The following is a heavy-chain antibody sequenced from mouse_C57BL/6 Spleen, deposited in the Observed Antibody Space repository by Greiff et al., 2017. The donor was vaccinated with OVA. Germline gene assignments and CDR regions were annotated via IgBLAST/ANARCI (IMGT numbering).Heavy chain of an antibody. J-gene: IGHJ1*03. CDR2: INPNNGGT. V-gene: IGHV1-18*01. CDR3: ARRPRYFDV. CDR1: GYTFTDYN. Sequence: VQLKQSGPELVKPGASVKIPCKASGYTFTDYNMDWVKQSHGKSLEWIGDINPNNGGTIYNQKFKGKATLTVDKSSSTAYMELRSLTSEDTAVYYCARRPRYFDVWGTGTTVTVSS.